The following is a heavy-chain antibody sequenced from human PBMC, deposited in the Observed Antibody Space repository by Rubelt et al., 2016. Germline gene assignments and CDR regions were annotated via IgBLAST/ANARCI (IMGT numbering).Heavy chain of an antibody. D-gene: IGHD3-22*01. CDR2: INHSGST. CDR3: ARPRFNMRRGPPDY. J-gene: IGHJ4*02. V-gene: IGHV4-34*01. Sequence: QVQLQQWGAGLLKPSETLSLTCAVYGGSFSGYYWSWIRQPPGKGLEWIGEINHSGSTNYNPSLKSWVTSSVDTSKNQCSLKLSSVTAADTAVYYCARPRFNMRRGPPDYWGQGTLVTVSS. CDR1: GGSFSGYY.